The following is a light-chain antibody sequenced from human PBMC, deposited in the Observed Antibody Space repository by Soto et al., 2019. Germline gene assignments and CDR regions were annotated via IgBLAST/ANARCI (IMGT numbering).Light chain of an antibody. CDR2: AAS. Sequence: DIQMTQSPSSLSASVGDRVTITCRASQSISSYLNWYQQKPGKAPKLLIYAASILQSGVPSRFIGRGSRTDFTLAISLLLPEDFVTYYFQQHYNTPPTFGLRTNVEIK. CDR1: QSISSY. V-gene: IGKV1-39*01. CDR3: QQHYNTPPT. J-gene: IGKJ1*01.